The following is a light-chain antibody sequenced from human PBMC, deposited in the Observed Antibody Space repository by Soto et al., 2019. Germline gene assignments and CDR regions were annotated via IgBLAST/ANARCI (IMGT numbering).Light chain of an antibody. CDR3: QVWDGTSDKYV. CDR2: DDS. Sequence: SGELTQPASVSVAPGQTARLTCGGNNIGSKSVHWYQQKPGQAPVLVVYDDSDRPSGIPERFSGSNSGNTATLTINRVEAGDEADYYCQVWDGTSDKYVFGTGTKVTVL. J-gene: IGLJ1*01. CDR1: NIGSKS. V-gene: IGLV3-21*02.